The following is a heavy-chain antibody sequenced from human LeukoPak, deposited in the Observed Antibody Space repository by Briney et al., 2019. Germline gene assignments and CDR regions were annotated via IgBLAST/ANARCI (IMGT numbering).Heavy chain of an antibody. CDR1: KFMFSAYN. J-gene: IGHJ4*02. CDR2: ISHDGNTG. D-gene: IGHD3-16*01. CDR3: ARDFNWAFDY. Sequence: GGSLRLSCAASKFMFSAYNMHWVRQVPGKGLEWLAIISHDGNTGHYADSVKGRFTISRDNSKDTVDLQMNSLRADGTAVYYCARDFNWAFDYWGQGTLVTVSS. V-gene: IGHV3-30-3*01.